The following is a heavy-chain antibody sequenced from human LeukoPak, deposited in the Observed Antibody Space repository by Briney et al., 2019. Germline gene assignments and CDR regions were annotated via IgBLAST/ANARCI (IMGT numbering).Heavy chain of an antibody. CDR2: INPNSGGT. CDR3: ARAEVIDY. Sequence: GESLKISCKGSGYSFTSYYMHWVRQAPGQGLEWVGWINPNSGGTNYAQKFQGRVTMTRDTPISTAYMELTSLRSDDTAVYYCARAEVIDYWGQGTLVTVSS. V-gene: IGHV1-2*02. CDR1: GYSFTSYY. J-gene: IGHJ4*02. D-gene: IGHD3-22*01.